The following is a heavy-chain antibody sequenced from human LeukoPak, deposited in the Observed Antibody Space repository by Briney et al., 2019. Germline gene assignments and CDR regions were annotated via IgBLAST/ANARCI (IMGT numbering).Heavy chain of an antibody. J-gene: IGHJ3*01. Sequence: PGGSLRLSCAASGFTFSSYAMSWVRQAPGKGLEWVSAISGSGGSTYYADSVKGRFTISRDNSKNTLYLQMNSLTAEDTAVYHCVCCRGGTCLYSAFDVLGQGTMVTVSS. CDR3: VCCRGGTCLYSAFDV. CDR2: ISGSGGST. D-gene: IGHD2-15*01. V-gene: IGHV3-23*01. CDR1: GFTFSSYA.